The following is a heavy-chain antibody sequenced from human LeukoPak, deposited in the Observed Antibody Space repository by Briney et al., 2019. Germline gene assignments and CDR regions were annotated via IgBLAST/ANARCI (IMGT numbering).Heavy chain of an antibody. J-gene: IGHJ3*02. V-gene: IGHV3-9*01. CDR3: AKAGGSGYYNDAFDI. D-gene: IGHD3-22*01. CDR1: GFTFSSYW. Sequence: GGSLRLSCAASGFTFSSYWMHWVRQTPGKGLMWVSGITWNSDRKGYADSVKGRFTISRDNAKNSLYLQMNSLRAEDTALYYCAKAGGSGYYNDAFDIWGQGTMVTVSS. CDR2: ITWNSDRK.